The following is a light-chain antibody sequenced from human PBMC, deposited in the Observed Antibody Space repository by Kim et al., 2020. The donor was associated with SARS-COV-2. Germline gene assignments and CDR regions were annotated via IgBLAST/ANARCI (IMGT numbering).Light chain of an antibody. V-gene: IGLV2-14*03. J-gene: IGLJ2*01. CDR1: SSDVCGYNY. CDR3: SSYTSSSTVI. CDR2: DVS. Sequence: GQSITISCIGTSSDVCGYNYVSWYQQHPGKAPKFMIYDVSSRPSGVSNRFSGSKSGNTASLTISGLQAEDEADYYCSSYTSSSTVIFGGGTQLTVL.